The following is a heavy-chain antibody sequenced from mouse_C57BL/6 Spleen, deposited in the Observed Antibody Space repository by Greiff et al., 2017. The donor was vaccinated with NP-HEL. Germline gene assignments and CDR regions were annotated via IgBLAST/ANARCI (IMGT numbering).Heavy chain of an antibody. J-gene: IGHJ1*03. V-gene: IGHV1-39*01. CDR3: AHYYGSSTYWYFDV. CDR2: INPNYGTT. Sequence: VQLKESGPELVKPGASVKISCKASGYSFTDYNMNWVKQSNGKSLEWIGVINPNYGTTSYNQKFKGKATLTVDQSSSTAYMQLNSLTSEDSAVYYCAHYYGSSTYWYFDVWGTGTTVTVSS. CDR1: GYSFTDYN. D-gene: IGHD1-1*01.